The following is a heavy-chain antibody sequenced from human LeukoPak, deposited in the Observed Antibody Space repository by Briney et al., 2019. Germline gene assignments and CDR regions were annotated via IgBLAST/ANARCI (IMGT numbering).Heavy chain of an antibody. J-gene: IGHJ6*02. CDR1: GGSFSGYY. V-gene: IGHV4-34*01. D-gene: IGHD3-10*01. CDR3: ARGRGSGSYYTGRHYYYGMDV. Sequence: SETLSLTCAVYGGSFSGYYWSWIRQPPGKGLEWIGEINHSGSTNYNPSLKSRVTISVDTSKNQFSLKLSSVTAADTAVYYCARGRGSGSYYTGRHYYYGMDVWGQGTTVTVSS. CDR2: INHSGST.